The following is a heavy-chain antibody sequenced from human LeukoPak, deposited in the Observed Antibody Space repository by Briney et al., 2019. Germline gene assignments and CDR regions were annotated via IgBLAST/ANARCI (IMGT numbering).Heavy chain of an antibody. CDR2: ISGSGGST. CDR3: AKGFASGWEPFDY. V-gene: IGHV3-23*01. D-gene: IGHD1-26*01. J-gene: IGHJ4*02. Sequence: PGGSLRLSCAAAGFTFSSYAMSWVRQAPGKGLEWVSAISGSGGSTYYADSVKGRFTISRDNSKNTLYLQMNSLRAEDTAVYYCAKGFASGWEPFDYWGQGTLVTVSS. CDR1: GFTFSSYA.